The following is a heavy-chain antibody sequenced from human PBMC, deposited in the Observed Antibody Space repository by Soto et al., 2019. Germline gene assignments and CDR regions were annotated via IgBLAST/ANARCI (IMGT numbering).Heavy chain of an antibody. D-gene: IGHD4-17*01. V-gene: IGHV1-69*01. CDR2: ITPVFGTG. J-gene: IGHJ5*02. Sequence: QVQLVQSGAEVKKPGSSVKVSCKASADTFNSYSLSWLRQAPGQRLEWVGGITPVFGTGDYAQSFEDRLTITADDSTSTVYMELSSLRSDDTAVYYCARSLEGTTVTNWFDPWGQGALVTVSS. CDR3: ARSLEGTTVTNWFDP. CDR1: ADTFNSYS.